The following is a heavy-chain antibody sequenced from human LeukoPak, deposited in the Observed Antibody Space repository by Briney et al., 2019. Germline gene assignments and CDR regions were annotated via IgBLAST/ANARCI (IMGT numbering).Heavy chain of an antibody. CDR3: AREEYNDSSGRIL. D-gene: IGHD3-22*01. J-gene: IGHJ4*02. CDR1: GGSISSYY. Sequence: KPSETLSLTCTVSGGSISSYYWSWIRQPAGKGLEWIGRIYTSGSTHYNPSLKSRVTISLDKSKNQFSLKLTSVTAADTAAYFCAREEYNDSSGRILWGQGTLVTVSS. V-gene: IGHV4-4*07. CDR2: IYTSGST.